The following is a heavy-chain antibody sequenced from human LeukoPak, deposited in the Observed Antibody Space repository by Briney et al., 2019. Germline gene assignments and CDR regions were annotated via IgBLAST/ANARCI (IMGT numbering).Heavy chain of an antibody. CDR1: RFTFSNYA. D-gene: IGHD1-26*01. CDR2: ITGNGDYT. J-gene: IGHJ4*02. Sequence: GGSLRLSCAASRFTFSNYAMSWVRQAPGKGLEWVSAITGNGDYTDYADSVKGRFTISRDNSKNTAYLQMNSLRSEDTAVYYCAKRSGINYGFFDSWGQGTLVTVSS. V-gene: IGHV3-23*01. CDR3: AKRSGINYGFFDS.